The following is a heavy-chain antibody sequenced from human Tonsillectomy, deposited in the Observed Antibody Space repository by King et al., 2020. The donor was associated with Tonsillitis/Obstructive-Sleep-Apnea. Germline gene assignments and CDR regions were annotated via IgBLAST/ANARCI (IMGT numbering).Heavy chain of an antibody. CDR3: LTDPGDYEDY. CDR1: GLNFKNAW. J-gene: IGHJ4*02. CDR2: IKSKTSGGAA. Sequence: VQLVESGGGLVKPGGSLRLSCAASGLNFKNAWMSWVRQVPGKGLEWVGRIKSKTSGGAADYAAPVKGRFTISRDDSPDTLDLQINSLKTEDTPVYYCLTDPGDYEDYWGQGTPVSVSS. D-gene: IGHD2-21*02. V-gene: IGHV3-15*01.